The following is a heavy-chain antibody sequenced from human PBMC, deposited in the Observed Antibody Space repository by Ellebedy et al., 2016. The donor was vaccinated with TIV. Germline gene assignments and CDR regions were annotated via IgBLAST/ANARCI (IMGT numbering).Heavy chain of an antibody. CDR2: ISGSASST. J-gene: IGHJ4*02. D-gene: IGHD3-22*01. CDR3: AKKYYYGSSGGYRDLFDY. Sequence: PGGSLRLSCAASGFTFSSHAMSWVRQAPGKGPEWVSAISGSASSTDYADSVKGRFTISRDNSRNTLYLQMNSLRAEDTAVYYCAKKYYYGSSGGYRDLFDYWGQGTLVTVSS. CDR1: GFTFSSHA. V-gene: IGHV3-23*01.